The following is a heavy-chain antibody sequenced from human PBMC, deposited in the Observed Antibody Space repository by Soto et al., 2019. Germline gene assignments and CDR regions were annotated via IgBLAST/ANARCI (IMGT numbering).Heavy chain of an antibody. Sequence: GESLKISCKGSGYSFISYWIGWVRQMPGKGLEWMGIIYPGDSDTRYSPSFQGQVTISADKSISTAYLQWSSLKASDTAMYYCARPQYEDKGDDAFDIWGQGTMVTVSS. CDR2: IYPGDSDT. CDR3: ARPQYEDKGDDAFDI. D-gene: IGHD3-16*01. J-gene: IGHJ3*02. CDR1: GYSFISYW. V-gene: IGHV5-51*01.